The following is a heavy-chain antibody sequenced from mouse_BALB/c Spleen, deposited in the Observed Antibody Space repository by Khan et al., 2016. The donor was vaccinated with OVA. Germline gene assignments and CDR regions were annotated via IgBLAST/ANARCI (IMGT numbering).Heavy chain of an antibody. CDR3: TRMEKYGYDPSWFAY. J-gene: IGHJ3*01. CDR1: GYTFTSYW. CDR2: INPSDSET. D-gene: IGHD2-2*01. V-gene: IGHV1-61*01. Sequence: QVQLKESGAELVRPGASVKLSCKASGYTFTSYWMNWVRQRPGQGLDWIGKINPSDSETHYNQMFKDKATLTVDKSSGTAYMQLSSLTSEDSAIYYCTRMEKYGYDPSWFAYWGQGTLVTVSA.